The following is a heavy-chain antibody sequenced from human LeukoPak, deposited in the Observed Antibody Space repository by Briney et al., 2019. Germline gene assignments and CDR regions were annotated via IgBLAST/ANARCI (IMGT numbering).Heavy chain of an antibody. D-gene: IGHD3-3*01. J-gene: IGHJ2*01. CDR2: LNFNGGNT. CDR1: GFTFSSYA. V-gene: IGHV3-23*01. Sequence: GGSLRLSCAASGFTFSSYAMSWVRQAPGKGLEWVSALNFNGGNTYYADSVKGRFTISRDNAKNSLYLQMTGLRTEDTAVYFCARDHSDISISGEIINGNWYFDLWGRGTLVTVSS. CDR3: ARDHSDISISGEIINGNWYFDL.